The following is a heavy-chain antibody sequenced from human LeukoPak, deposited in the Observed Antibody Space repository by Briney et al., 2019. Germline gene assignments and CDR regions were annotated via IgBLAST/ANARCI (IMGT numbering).Heavy chain of an antibody. Sequence: ASVKVSCKNSGYTFTNYDINWVRQATGQGLEWLGWMSPNNGNTGYAQKFQGRVTMTTDTSTSTAYMELRSLRSDDTAVYYCARDGGYDYLTYGMDVWGQGTTVTVSS. CDR2: MSPNNGNT. V-gene: IGHV1-8*01. J-gene: IGHJ6*02. CDR3: ARDGGYDYLTYGMDV. D-gene: IGHD5-12*01. CDR1: GYTFTNYD.